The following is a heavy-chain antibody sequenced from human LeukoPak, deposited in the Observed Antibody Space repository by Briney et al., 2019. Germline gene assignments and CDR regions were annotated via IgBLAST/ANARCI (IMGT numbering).Heavy chain of an antibody. CDR3: AREYNWNDYLFDY. Sequence: GGSLRLSCAASGFTFSSYAMHWVRQAPGKGLEWVAVISYDGSNKYYADSVKGRFTISRDNSKNTLNLQMNSLRAEDTAVYYCAREYNWNDYLFDYWGQGTLVTVSS. V-gene: IGHV3-30-3*01. D-gene: IGHD1-20*01. CDR2: ISYDGSNK. J-gene: IGHJ4*02. CDR1: GFTFSSYA.